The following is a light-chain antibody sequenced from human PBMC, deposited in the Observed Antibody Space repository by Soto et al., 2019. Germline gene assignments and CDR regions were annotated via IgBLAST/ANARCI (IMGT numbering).Light chain of an antibody. CDR2: GAS. CDR1: QSVSSSF. Sequence: EIVLTQSPGTLSLSPGERATLSCRASQSVSSSFLAWYQQRPGQAPRLLIFGASYRATGIPDRFSGSGSGTDLTLTISRLEPEDFAVYYCQHYGNSPPEYTFGPGTNVD. J-gene: IGKJ3*01. V-gene: IGKV3-20*01. CDR3: QHYGNSPPEYT.